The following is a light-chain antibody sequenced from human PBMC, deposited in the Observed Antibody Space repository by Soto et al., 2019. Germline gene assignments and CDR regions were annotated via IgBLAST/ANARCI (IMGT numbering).Light chain of an antibody. CDR2: GAS. CDR3: QQYNNWPLT. Sequence: EIVLTQSPDTLSLSPGERATLSCRASQSISSTQLVWYQQKPGQAPTLLIFGASSRATGIPARFSGSGSGTEFTLTISSLQSEDFVVYYCQQYNNWPLTFGGGTKVDIK. CDR1: QSISST. V-gene: IGKV3-15*01. J-gene: IGKJ4*01.